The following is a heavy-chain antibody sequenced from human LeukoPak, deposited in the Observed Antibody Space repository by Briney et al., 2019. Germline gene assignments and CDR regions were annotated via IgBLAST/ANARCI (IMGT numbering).Heavy chain of an antibody. J-gene: IGHJ4*02. CDR3: ASLTYYYGSGTIDRIEIDY. Sequence: GGSLRLSCAASGFTFSSYSMNWVRQAPGKGLEWVSYISSSSSTIYYADSVKGRFTISRDNAKNSLYLQMNSLRAEDTAVYYCASLTYYYGSGTIDRIEIDYWGQGTLVTVSS. CDR1: GFTFSSYS. V-gene: IGHV3-48*01. CDR2: ISSSSSTI. D-gene: IGHD3-10*01.